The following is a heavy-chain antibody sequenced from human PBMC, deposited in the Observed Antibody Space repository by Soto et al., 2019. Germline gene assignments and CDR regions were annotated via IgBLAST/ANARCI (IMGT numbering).Heavy chain of an antibody. CDR2: INPSGGST. J-gene: IGHJ4*02. Sequence: ASVKVSCKASGYTFTSYYMHWVRQAPGQGLEWMGIINPSGGSTSYAQKFQGRVTMTRATSTSTVYMELSSLRSEDTAVYYCARVPGYYDSSGSGVPFDYWGQGTLVTVSS. CDR3: ARVPGYYDSSGSGVPFDY. CDR1: GYTFTSYY. D-gene: IGHD3-22*01. V-gene: IGHV1-46*01.